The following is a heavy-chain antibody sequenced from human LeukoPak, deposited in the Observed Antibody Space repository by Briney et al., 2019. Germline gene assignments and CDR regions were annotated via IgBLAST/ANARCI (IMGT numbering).Heavy chain of an antibody. Sequence: PGGSLRLSCAASGFTFSSYAMHWVRQAPGKGLEWVAVISYDGSNKYYADSVKGRFTISRDNSKNTLYLQMNSLRAEDMAVYYCARAKTSKLYYFDYWGQGTLVTVSS. CDR2: ISYDGSNK. V-gene: IGHV3-30-3*01. J-gene: IGHJ4*02. CDR1: GFTFSSYA. CDR3: ARAKTSKLYYFDY.